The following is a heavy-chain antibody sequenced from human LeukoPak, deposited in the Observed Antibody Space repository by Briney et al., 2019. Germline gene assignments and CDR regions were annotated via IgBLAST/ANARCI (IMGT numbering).Heavy chain of an antibody. CDR3: ARVRLGAPDDY. J-gene: IGHJ4*02. CDR2: ISYSGST. V-gene: IGHV4-38-2*02. Sequence: PSETLSLTCTVSGYSISSGYYWGWIRQPPGKGLEWIGSISYSGSTYYNPSLESRLTISVDTSKTHFFLHLTSVTAADTAVYFCARVRLGAPDDYWGQGTPVTVSS. D-gene: IGHD3-16*01. CDR1: GYSISSGYY.